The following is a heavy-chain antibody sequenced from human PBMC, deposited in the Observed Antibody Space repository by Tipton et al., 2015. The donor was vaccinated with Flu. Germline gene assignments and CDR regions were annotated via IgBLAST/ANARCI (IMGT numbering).Heavy chain of an antibody. Sequence: TLSLTCAVYGGSFSSHYWSWIRQPPGKGLEWIGEINPSGSTNYNPSPKSRVTISGDTSKNQVSLKLSSVTAADTAVYYCAAHCSGGSCSHAFDIWGQGTMVTVSS. CDR3: AAHCSGGSCSHAFDI. CDR2: INPSGST. D-gene: IGHD2-15*01. CDR1: GGSFSSHY. J-gene: IGHJ3*02. V-gene: IGHV4-34*01.